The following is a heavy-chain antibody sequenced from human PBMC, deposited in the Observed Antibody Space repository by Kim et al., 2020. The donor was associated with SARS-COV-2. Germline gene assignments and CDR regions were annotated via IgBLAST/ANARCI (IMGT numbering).Heavy chain of an antibody. J-gene: IGHJ4*02. Sequence: GGSLRLSCVASGFSFNSYAMHWVRQAPGKGPEWVSIISYDGSSKNYADSVKGRFAISRDDSKNTLSLQMDSLRAEDTAVYYCATNGGGSDWFFDYWGQGTLVTVSS. CDR3: ATNGGGSDWFFDY. CDR1: GFSFNSYA. CDR2: ISYDGSSK. D-gene: IGHD6-19*01. V-gene: IGHV3-30*01.